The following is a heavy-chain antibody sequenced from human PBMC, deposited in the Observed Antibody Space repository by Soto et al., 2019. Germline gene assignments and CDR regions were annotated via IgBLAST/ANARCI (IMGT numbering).Heavy chain of an antibody. CDR3: ARANGDYYFYY. D-gene: IGHD4-17*01. V-gene: IGHV1-18*01. Sequence: QVQLVQSGAEVKKPGASVKVSCNASGYTFTRYGISWVQQAPGQGLEWMGWISTYKGDTHYAKKLQGRVTLTTDTSTSTAYMELRSLRSDDTAVHYCARANGDYYFYYWGQGTLVTVST. J-gene: IGHJ4*02. CDR2: ISTYKGDT. CDR1: GYTFTRYG.